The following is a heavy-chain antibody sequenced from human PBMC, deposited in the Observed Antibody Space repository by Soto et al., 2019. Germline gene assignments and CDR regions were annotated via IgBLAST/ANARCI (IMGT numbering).Heavy chain of an antibody. D-gene: IGHD6-6*01. CDR2: INPSGGST. J-gene: IGHJ5*02. CDR1: GYTFTSYY. V-gene: IGHV1-46*01. CDR3: ARDRGSSSSPSNWFDP. Sequence: GASVKVSCKASGYTFTSYYMHWVRQAPGQGLEWMGIINPSGGSTSYAQKFQGRVTMTRDTSTSTVYMELSSLRSEDTAVYYCARDRGSSSSPSNWFDPWGQGTLVTVPQ.